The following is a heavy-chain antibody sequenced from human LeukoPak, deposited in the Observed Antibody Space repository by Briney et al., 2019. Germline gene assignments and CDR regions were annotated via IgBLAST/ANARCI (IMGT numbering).Heavy chain of an antibody. CDR1: GFTFDDYV. Sequence: GGSLRLSCAASGFTFDDYVMHWVRQAPGKGLEWVSSIGWNKDKILYADSLKGRFTISRDNARRSLFLQMDSLRAEDTAFYYCAKAKRNSDYLFDYWGQGTLVTVSS. CDR3: AKAKRNSDYLFDY. CDR2: IGWNKDKI. D-gene: IGHD5-12*01. J-gene: IGHJ4*02. V-gene: IGHV3-9*01.